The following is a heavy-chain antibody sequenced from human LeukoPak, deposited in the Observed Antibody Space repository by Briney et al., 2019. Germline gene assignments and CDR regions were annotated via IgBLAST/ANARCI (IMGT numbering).Heavy chain of an antibody. CDR1: GFTFSSYG. CDR2: ISYDGSNK. J-gene: IGHJ4*02. D-gene: IGHD4-11*01. CDR3: ARRREVTLDY. V-gene: IGHV3-30*03. Sequence: GGSLRLSCAASGFTFSSYGMHWVRQAPGKGLEWVAVISYDGSNKYYADSVKGRFTISRDNSKNTLYLQMNSLRAEDTAVYYCARRREVTLDYWGQGTLVTVSS.